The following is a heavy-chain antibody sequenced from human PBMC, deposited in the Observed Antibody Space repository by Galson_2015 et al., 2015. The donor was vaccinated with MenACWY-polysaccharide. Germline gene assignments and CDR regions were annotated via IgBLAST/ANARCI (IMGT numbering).Heavy chain of an antibody. J-gene: IGHJ4*02. CDR3: VRDSGERSKRNCPSGNCYYFDH. CDR2: ISSSGGLV. D-gene: IGHD2-15*01. CDR1: GFIFRAYE. Sequence: SLRLSCAASGFIFRAYEMNWVRQAPGKGLEWISYISSSGGLVQYVDSVKGRFSISRDNAKNSLYLQLNSLRAEDTAVYYCVRDSGERSKRNCPSGNCYYFDHWGQGTLVTVSS. V-gene: IGHV3-48*03.